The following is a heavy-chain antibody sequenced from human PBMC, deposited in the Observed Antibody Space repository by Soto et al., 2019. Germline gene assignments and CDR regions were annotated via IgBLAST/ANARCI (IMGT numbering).Heavy chain of an antibody. Sequence: SETLSLTYTVSGGSISSYYWSWIRQPPGKGLEWIGYIYYSGSTNYNPSLKSRVTISVDTSKNQFSLKLSSVTAADTAVYYCARRLDDYDFWSGYFNDAFDIWGQGTMVTVSS. D-gene: IGHD3-3*01. CDR3: ARRLDDYDFWSGYFNDAFDI. CDR1: GGSISSYY. V-gene: IGHV4-59*08. J-gene: IGHJ3*02. CDR2: IYYSGST.